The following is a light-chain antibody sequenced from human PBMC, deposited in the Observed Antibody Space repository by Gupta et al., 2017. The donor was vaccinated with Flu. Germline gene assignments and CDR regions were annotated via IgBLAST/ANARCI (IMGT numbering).Light chain of an antibody. CDR2: EGN. Sequence: TTDVGNYNLVSWYQHHPDTAPKLIIYEGNKRPSGVSDRFSGSNSADTASLTISGLLPEDEAEYYCSSFVGRRPVVFGGGTKVTVL. CDR3: SSFVGRRPVV. V-gene: IGLV2-23*01. J-gene: IGLJ2*01. CDR1: TTDVGNYNL.